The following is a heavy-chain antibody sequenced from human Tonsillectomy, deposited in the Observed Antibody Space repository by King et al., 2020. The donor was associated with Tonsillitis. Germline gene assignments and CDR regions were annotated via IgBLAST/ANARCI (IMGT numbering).Heavy chain of an antibody. J-gene: IGHJ4*02. CDR3: AKKRPGTAAAGPDY. CDR1: GFTFSSYG. D-gene: IGHD6-13*01. Sequence: VQLVESGGGVVQPGRSLRLSCAASGFTFSSYGMHWVRQAPGKGLEWVAAKSYYGSNGNSADSVKGRFTISRDNSKKTLYLQVNSLRAEDTAMYYCAKKRPGTAAAGPDYWGQGTLVTVSS. V-gene: IGHV3-30*18. CDR2: KSYYGSNG.